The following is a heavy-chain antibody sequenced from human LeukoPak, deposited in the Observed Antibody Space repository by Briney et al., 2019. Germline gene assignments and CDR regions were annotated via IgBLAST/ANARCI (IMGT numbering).Heavy chain of an antibody. CDR2: ISSSGSTI. CDR3: ARSFMVRGVIGSLDY. CDR1: GFTFSSYE. J-gene: IGHJ4*02. D-gene: IGHD3-10*01. Sequence: GGSLRLSCAASGFTFSSYEMNWVRQAPGKGLEWVSYISSSGSTIYYADSAKGRFTISRDNAKNSLYLQMNSLRAEDTAVYYCARSFMVRGVIGSLDYWGQGTLVTVSS. V-gene: IGHV3-48*03.